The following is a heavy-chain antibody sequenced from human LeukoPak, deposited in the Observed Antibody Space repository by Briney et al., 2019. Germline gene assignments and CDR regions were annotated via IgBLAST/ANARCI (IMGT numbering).Heavy chain of an antibody. CDR1: GGSISSGDYY. J-gene: IGHJ4*02. CDR3: ASSIVGASTAITLFDY. Sequence: SQTLSLTCTVSGGSISSGDYYWSWIRQPPGKGLEWIGYIYYSGSTCYNTSLKSRVTISVDTSKNQFSLKLSSVTAADTAVYYCASSIVGASTAITLFDYWGQGTLVTVSS. CDR2: IYYSGST. V-gene: IGHV4-30-4*08. D-gene: IGHD1-26*01.